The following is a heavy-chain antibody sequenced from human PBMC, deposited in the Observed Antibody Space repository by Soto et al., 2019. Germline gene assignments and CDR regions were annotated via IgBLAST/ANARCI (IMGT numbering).Heavy chain of an antibody. CDR3: ARDRDNSNWPNFDS. CDR2: VLPFLDIT. Sequence: QVQPVQYGSEVKKPGSSVRVSCKTSGGTFSIYTISWVRQAPGQWLEWMGRVLPFLDITSYSQRFQGSVTINADRSTTTAYMELSSLRSEDTAVYYCARDRDNSNWPNFDSWGQGTPVTVSS. D-gene: IGHD6-13*01. V-gene: IGHV1-69*02. CDR1: GGTFSIYT. J-gene: IGHJ4*02.